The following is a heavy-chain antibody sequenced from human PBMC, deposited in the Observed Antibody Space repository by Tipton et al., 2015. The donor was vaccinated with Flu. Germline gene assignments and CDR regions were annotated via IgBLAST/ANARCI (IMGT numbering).Heavy chain of an antibody. J-gene: IGHJ4*02. D-gene: IGHD2-2*02. CDR2: VSGGGGGP. CDR3: AKEVGYCRSTTCYKPFDY. Sequence: GLVKPSETLSLICTVSGGSISSYYWSWVRQAPGKGLEWVSSVSGGGGGPNYADSVKGRFTISRDNSKNTLYLQMNSLRAEDTAVYYCAKEVGYCRSTTCYKPFDYWGQGTLVTVSS. CDR1: GGSISSYY. V-gene: IGHV3-23*01.